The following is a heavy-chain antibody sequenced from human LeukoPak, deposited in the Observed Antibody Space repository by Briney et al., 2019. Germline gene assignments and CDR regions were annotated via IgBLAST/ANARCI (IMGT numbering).Heavy chain of an antibody. J-gene: IGHJ5*02. D-gene: IGHD4-17*01. CDR3: EKGPRMTTVTSTSNWFDP. V-gene: IGHV3-23*01. CDR1: GFTFSSYA. Sequence: PGGSLRLSCAASGFTFSSYAMSWVRQVPGKGLEWVSAISGSGGSTYYADSVKGRFTISRDNSKNTLYLQMNSLRAEDTAVYYCEKGPRMTTVTSTSNWFDPWGQGTLVTVSS. CDR2: ISGSGGST.